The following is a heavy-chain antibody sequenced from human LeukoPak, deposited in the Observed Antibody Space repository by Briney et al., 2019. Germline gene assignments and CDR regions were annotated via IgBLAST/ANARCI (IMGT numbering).Heavy chain of an antibody. Sequence: SVKVSCKASGGTFISYAISWARHAPGQGLEWMGGIIPIFGTANYAQKFQGRVTITADESTSKAYMELSSLRSEDTAVYYCARRGGSSSGNYYYYYMDVWGKGTTVTVSS. J-gene: IGHJ6*03. CDR1: GGTFISYA. V-gene: IGHV1-69*01. D-gene: IGHD6-6*01. CDR2: IIPIFGTA. CDR3: ARRGGSSSGNYYYYYMDV.